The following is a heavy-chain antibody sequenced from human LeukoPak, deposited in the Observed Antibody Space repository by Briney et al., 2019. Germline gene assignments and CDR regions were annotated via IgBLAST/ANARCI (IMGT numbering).Heavy chain of an antibody. Sequence: GSLRLSCAASGFTVRSNYMSWVRQAPGKGLEWVSVIYSGGSTYYADSVKGRFTISRDNSKNTLYLQMNSLRAEDTAVYYCAREYCSGGSCYVDYWGQGTLVTVSS. CDR1: GFTVRSNY. CDR2: IYSGGST. V-gene: IGHV3-53*01. CDR3: AREYCSGGSCYVDY. D-gene: IGHD2-15*01. J-gene: IGHJ4*02.